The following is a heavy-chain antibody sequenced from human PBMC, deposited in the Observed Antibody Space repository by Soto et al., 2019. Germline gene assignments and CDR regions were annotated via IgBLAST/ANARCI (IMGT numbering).Heavy chain of an antibody. Sequence: GASVKVSCKASGYTFTSYYMHWVRQAPGQGLEWMGIINPSGGSTSYAQKFQGRVTMTRDTSTSTVYMELSSLRSEDTAVYYCARWVDCSSTSCYTEYNWFDPWGQGTLVTVSS. V-gene: IGHV1-46*01. CDR3: ARWVDCSSTSCYTEYNWFDP. CDR2: INPSGGST. J-gene: IGHJ5*02. CDR1: GYTFTSYY. D-gene: IGHD2-2*02.